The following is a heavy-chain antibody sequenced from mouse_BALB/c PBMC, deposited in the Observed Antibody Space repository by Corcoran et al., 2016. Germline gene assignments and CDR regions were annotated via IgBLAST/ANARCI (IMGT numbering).Heavy chain of an antibody. V-gene: IGHV1-34*02. D-gene: IGHD1-1*01. CDR3: ARGHGSSPYGYFDV. J-gene: IGHJ1*01. CDR1: GYSFTDKY. CDR2: IYPYNGAT. Sequence: EVELQQSGPELVKPAESVKISCTASGYSFTDKYMHWVKQSHVKSLEWIGRIYPYNGATSSNQNFKDKASLTVNKYYSTDYMELHSLTSEDSAVYYCARGHGSSPYGYFDVWGAGTTVTVSS.